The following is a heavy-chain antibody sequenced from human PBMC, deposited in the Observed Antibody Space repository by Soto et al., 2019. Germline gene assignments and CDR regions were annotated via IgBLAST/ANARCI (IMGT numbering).Heavy chain of an antibody. D-gene: IGHD2-21*01. Sequence: LRLSCAASGFTFSSYGMHWVRQAPGKGLEWVAVISYDGSNKYYADSAKGRFTISRDNSKNTLYLQMNSLRAEDTAVYYCANGVEYYYYGMDVWGQGTTVTVSS. CDR1: GFTFSSYG. J-gene: IGHJ6*02. CDR3: ANGVEYYYYGMDV. V-gene: IGHV3-30*18. CDR2: ISYDGSNK.